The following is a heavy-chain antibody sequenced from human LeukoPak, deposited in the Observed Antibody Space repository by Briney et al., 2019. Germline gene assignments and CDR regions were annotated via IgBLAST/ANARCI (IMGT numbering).Heavy chain of an antibody. Sequence: ASVKVSCKASGYTFTSYGISWVRQAPGQGLEWMGWISAYNGNTNYAQKLQGRVTMATDTSTNTAYMELRSLRSDDTAVYYCARDRRDSSGYYFFDYWGQGTLVTVSP. D-gene: IGHD3-22*01. CDR3: ARDRRDSSGYYFFDY. CDR2: ISAYNGNT. CDR1: GYTFTSYG. J-gene: IGHJ4*02. V-gene: IGHV1-18*01.